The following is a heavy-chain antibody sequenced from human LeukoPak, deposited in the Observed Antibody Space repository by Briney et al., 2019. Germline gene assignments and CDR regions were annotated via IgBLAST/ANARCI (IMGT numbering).Heavy chain of an antibody. J-gene: IGHJ4*02. CDR2: IWYDGSNK. D-gene: IGHD3-3*01. CDR1: GFTFSSYG. V-gene: IGHV3-33*01. CDR3: ARDREWAPDY. Sequence: PGGSLRLSCAASGFTFSSYGMHWVRQVPGKGLEWVAVIWYDGSNKYYADSVKGRFTISRDNSTNTLYLQMDSLRAEDTAVYYCARDREWAPDYWGQGTLVTVSS.